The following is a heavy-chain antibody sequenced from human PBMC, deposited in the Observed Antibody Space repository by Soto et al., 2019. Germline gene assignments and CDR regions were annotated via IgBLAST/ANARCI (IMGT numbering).Heavy chain of an antibody. J-gene: IGHJ4*02. CDR2: VSQSGNT. D-gene: IGHD1-26*01. V-gene: IGHV4-4*02. CDR3: AKENTPLPTGRSNCDN. Sequence: TLSLTSAVSGDSIKSSYWLSWVRQTPGKGLEWIGEVSQSGNTNYNPSLSRRLSISVDTSRNQFSLMLTSVTAASTAVYYCAKENTPLPTGRSNCDNWGQESLVAVSS. CDR1: GDSIKSSYW.